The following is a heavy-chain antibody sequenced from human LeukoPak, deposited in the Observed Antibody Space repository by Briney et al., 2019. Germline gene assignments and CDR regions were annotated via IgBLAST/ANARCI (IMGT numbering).Heavy chain of an antibody. CDR2: ISSSSSYI. V-gene: IGHV3-21*01. D-gene: IGHD3-22*01. CDR1: GFTFSSYS. J-gene: IGHJ4*02. Sequence: GGSLRLSCAASGFTFSSYSMNWVRQAPGKGLEWVSSISSSSSYIYYADSVKGRFTISRDNAKNSLYLQMNSLRAEDTAVYYCARDYYDSSGQWYYFDYWGQGTLVTVSA. CDR3: ARDYYDSSGQWYYFDY.